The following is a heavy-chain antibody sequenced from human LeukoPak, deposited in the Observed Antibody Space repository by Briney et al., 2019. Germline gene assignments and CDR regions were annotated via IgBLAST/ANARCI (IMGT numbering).Heavy chain of an antibody. CDR3: ARVELRFSLFDP. D-gene: IGHD3-3*01. CDR1: GGSFSGYY. J-gene: IGHJ5*02. CDR2: INHSGST. Sequence: SETLSLTCAVYGGSFSGYYWSWIRQPPGKGLEWIGEINHSGSTNYNPSLKSRVTISVDTSKNQFSLKQSSVTAADTAVYYCARVELRFSLFDPWGQGTLVTVSS. V-gene: IGHV4-34*01.